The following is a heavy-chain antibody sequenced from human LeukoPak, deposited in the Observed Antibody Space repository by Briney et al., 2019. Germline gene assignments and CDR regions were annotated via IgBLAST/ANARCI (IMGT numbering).Heavy chain of an antibody. CDR1: GFSFSNFW. J-gene: IGHJ4*02. CDR3: ARDSSGYFDY. Sequence: GGSLRLSCAASGFSFSNFWMRWVRQAPGKGPEWVANIRPDGSGTDYVDSVKGRFTISRDNAKNSLYLQMNSLRAGDTAVYYCARDSSGYFDYWGQGALVNVSS. CDR2: IRPDGSGT. D-gene: IGHD3-22*01. V-gene: IGHV3-7*01.